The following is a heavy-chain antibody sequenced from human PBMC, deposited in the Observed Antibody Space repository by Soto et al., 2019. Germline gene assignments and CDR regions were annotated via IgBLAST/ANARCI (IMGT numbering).Heavy chain of an antibody. J-gene: IGHJ4*02. D-gene: IGHD3-16*01. V-gene: IGHV3-74*01. CDR1: GFSFSSYW. CDR2: IKSDGSST. Sequence: EVQLVESGGGLIPPGGSLRLSCAASGFSFSSYWMHWVRQAPGKGLVWVSRIKSDGSSTDYADSVKGRFTISRDNAKNTMYLQMNSLRAEDEAVYFCAKREGNTHDSFHWGQGNLVTVSS. CDR3: AKREGNTHDSFH.